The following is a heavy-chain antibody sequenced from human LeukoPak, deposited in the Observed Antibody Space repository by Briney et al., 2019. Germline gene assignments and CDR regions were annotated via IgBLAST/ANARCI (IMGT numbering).Heavy chain of an antibody. CDR3: ATRKLANDY. J-gene: IGHJ4*01. CDR1: GCSLRDYY. V-gene: IGHV4-59*01. Sequence: SESLSLTRPVCGCSLRDYYWNWLRPPPAKGLEWVGYIYYTETSYNPPLKIRVTTSPHTPKNQFSLKVYSVTPPDTPVYYCATRKLANDYSGEGTPVTVSS. CDR2: IYYTET. D-gene: IGHD1-1*01.